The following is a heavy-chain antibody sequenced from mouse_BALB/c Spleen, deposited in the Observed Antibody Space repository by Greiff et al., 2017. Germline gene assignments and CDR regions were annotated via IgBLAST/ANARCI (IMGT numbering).Heavy chain of an antibody. CDR1: GYTFTSYW. D-gene: IGHD1-1*01. Sequence: QVQLQQSGAELAKPGASVKMSCKASGYTFTSYWMHWVKQRPGQGLEWIGYINPSTGYTEYNQKFKDKATLTADKSSSTAYMQLSSLTSEDSAVYYCARWACYGSRGFDYWGQGTTLTVAS. V-gene: IGHV1-7*01. J-gene: IGHJ2*01. CDR3: ARWACYGSRGFDY. CDR2: INPSTGYT.